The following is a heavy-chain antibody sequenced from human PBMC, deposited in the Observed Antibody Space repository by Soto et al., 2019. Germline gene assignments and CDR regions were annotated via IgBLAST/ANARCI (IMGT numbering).Heavy chain of an antibody. Sequence: ASETLSLTCTVSGGSISSYYWSWIRQPPGKGLEWIGYIYYSGSTNYNPSLKSRVTISVDTSKNQFSLKLSSVTAADTAVYYCATALPVGWFDPWGQGTLVTVSS. CDR1: GGSISSYY. CDR3: ATALPVGWFDP. CDR2: IYYSGST. V-gene: IGHV4-59*01. J-gene: IGHJ5*02.